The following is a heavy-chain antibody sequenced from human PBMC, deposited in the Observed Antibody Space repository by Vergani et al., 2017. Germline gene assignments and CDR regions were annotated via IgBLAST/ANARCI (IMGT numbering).Heavy chain of an antibody. J-gene: IGHJ3*02. Sequence: EVQLVQSGAEVKKPGESLKISCKGSGYSFTSYWIGWVRQMPGKGLEWMGIIYPGDSDTRYSPSFQGQVTISADKSISTAYLQWSSLKASDTAMYYCARRSNDYVWGSYRYSAFDIWGQGTMVTVSS. CDR2: IYPGDSDT. CDR3: ARRSNDYVWGSYRYSAFDI. D-gene: IGHD3-16*02. CDR1: GYSFTSYW. V-gene: IGHV5-51*03.